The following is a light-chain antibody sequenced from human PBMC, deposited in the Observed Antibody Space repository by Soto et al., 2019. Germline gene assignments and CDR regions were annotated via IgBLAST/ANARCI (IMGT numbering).Light chain of an antibody. V-gene: IGKV3-15*01. Sequence: EIVMTQSPATLSVSPGERATLSCRASQSVSSNLAWYQQKPGQGPRLLIYGASTRATGIPARVSGSGSGTEFTLTIGSLQSEDFAVYYCQQYNNWPGTFGQGTKVEIK. J-gene: IGKJ1*01. CDR3: QQYNNWPGT. CDR1: QSVSSN. CDR2: GAS.